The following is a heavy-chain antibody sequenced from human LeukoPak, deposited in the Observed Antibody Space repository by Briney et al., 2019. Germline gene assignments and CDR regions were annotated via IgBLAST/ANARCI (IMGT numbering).Heavy chain of an antibody. CDR1: EFTFTSYA. J-gene: IGHJ4*02. Sequence: GGSLRLSCAASEFTFTSYAMNWVRQAPGKGLEWVSAISGSGGGTYYADSVKGRFTISRDNSKNRLYLQMNSLRAEDTAVYYCARVFPHAYWGQGTLVTVSS. CDR2: ISGSGGGT. CDR3: ARVFPHAY. V-gene: IGHV3-23*01.